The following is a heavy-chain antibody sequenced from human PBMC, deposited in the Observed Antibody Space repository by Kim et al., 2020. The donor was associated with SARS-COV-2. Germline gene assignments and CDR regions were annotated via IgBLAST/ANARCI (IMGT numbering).Heavy chain of an antibody. Sequence: GGSLRLSCAASGFTFGDYAMHWVRQAPGKGLEWVSGISWNSGSIGYADSVKGRFTISRDNAKNSLYLQMNSLRAEDTALYHCAKDKRSSSQEGGMDVWGQGTTVTVSS. CDR3: AKDKRSSSQEGGMDV. D-gene: IGHD6-13*01. J-gene: IGHJ6*02. CDR1: GFTFGDYA. CDR2: ISWNSGSI. V-gene: IGHV3-9*01.